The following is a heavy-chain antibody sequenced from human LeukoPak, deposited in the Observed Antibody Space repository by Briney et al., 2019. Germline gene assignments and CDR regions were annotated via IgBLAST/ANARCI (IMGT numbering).Heavy chain of an antibody. D-gene: IGHD5-12*01. V-gene: IGHV3-21*01. CDR1: GLTFSGYS. CDR2: ISNSISNT. CDR3: ARELKSSGPDF. Sequence: GGSLRLSCLASGLTFSGYSMNWVRQAPGKGLEWVSSISNSISNTYYADSVKGRFTISRDNAKNSLFLQMNSLRAEDTAVYYCARELKSSGPDFWGPGTQVTVSS. J-gene: IGHJ4*02.